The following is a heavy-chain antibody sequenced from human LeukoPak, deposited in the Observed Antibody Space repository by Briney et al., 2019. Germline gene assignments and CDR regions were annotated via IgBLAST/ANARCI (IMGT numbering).Heavy chain of an antibody. V-gene: IGHV4-59*08. CDR3: ASSSITMVRGPYYFDY. D-gene: IGHD3-10*01. CDR1: GGSISSYY. CDR2: IYYSGST. J-gene: IGHJ4*02. Sequence: SETLSLTCTVSGGSISSYYWSWIRQPPGKGLEWIGYIYYSGSTNYNPSLKSRVTISVDTSKNQFSLKLSSVTAADTAVYYCASSSITMVRGPYYFDYWGQGTLVTVSS.